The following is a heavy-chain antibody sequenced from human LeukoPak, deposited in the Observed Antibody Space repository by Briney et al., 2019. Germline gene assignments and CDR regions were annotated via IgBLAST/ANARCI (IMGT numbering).Heavy chain of an antibody. D-gene: IGHD3-22*01. CDR2: IPGSGGAWVSSITGTASRP. V-gene: IGHV3-23*01. CDR1: GFTFSYYA. J-gene: IGHJ4*02. Sequence: GGSLRLSCAASGFTFSYYAMSWVRQAPGKGLERVSTIPGSGGAWVSSITGTASRPFYADSVKGRFTISRDNSKNTLYLQMNSLRAEDTAVYYCAKVNYDDSSGFYYESEIDYWGQGTLVTVSS. CDR3: AKVNYDDSSGFYYESEIDY.